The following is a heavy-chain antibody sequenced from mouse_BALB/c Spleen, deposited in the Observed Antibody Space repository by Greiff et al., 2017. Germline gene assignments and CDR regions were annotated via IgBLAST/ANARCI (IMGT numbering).Heavy chain of an antibody. J-gene: IGHJ2*01. V-gene: IGHV14-3*02. D-gene: IGHD2-1*01. Sequence: VQLQQSGAELVKPGASVKLSCTASGFNIKDTYMHWVKQRPEQGLEWIGRIDPANGNTKYDPKFQGKATITADTSSNTAYLQLSSLTSEATAVYYCALSVCGNFLDYWGQGTTLTVSS. CDR2: IDPANGNT. CDR3: ALSVCGNFLDY. CDR1: GFNIKDTY.